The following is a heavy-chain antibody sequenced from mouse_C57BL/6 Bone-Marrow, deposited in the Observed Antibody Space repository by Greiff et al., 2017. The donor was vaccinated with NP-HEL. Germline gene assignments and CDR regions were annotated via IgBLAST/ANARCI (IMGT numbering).Heavy chain of an antibody. CDR3: ARQRGVYPSWYFDV. CDR2: ISNGGGST. Sequence: EVMLVESGGGLVQPGGSLKLSCAASGFTFSDYYMYWVRQTPEKRLEWVAYISNGGGSTYYPDTVKGRFTISRDNAKNTLYLQMSRLKSEDTAMYYCARQRGVYPSWYFDVWGTGTTVTVSS. D-gene: IGHD2-1*01. V-gene: IGHV5-12*01. CDR1: GFTFSDYY. J-gene: IGHJ1*03.